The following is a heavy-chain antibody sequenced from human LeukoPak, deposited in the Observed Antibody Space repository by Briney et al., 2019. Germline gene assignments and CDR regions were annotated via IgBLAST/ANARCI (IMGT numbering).Heavy chain of an antibody. J-gene: IGHJ3*02. CDR3: ARWLQLRPDAFDI. V-gene: IGHV4-59*01. D-gene: IGHD5-24*01. CDR1: GGSISSYY. CDR2: IYYSGST. Sequence: PLETLCLTCTVSGGSISSYYWSWIRQPPGKGLEWIGYIYYSGSTNYNPSLKSRVTISVDTSKNQFSLKLSSVTAADTAVYYCARWLQLRPDAFDIWGQGTMVTVSS.